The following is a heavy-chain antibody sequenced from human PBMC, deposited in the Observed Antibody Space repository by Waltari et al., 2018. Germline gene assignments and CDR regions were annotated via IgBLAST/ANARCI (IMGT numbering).Heavy chain of an antibody. CDR2: SSSSSSYI. D-gene: IGHD6-13*01. V-gene: IGHV3-21*01. J-gene: IGHJ4*02. Sequence: EVQLVESGGGLVKPGGSLRLSCAASGFTFSSYSMNWVRQAPGKGREWVSSSSSSSSYIYYADSVKGRFTISRDNAKNSLYLQMNSLRAEDTAVYYCARDGLGGAAAGDWGQGTLVTVSS. CDR3: ARDGLGGAAAGD. CDR1: GFTFSSYS.